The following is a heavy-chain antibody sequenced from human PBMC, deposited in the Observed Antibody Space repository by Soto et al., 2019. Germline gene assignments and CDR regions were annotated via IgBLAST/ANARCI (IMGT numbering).Heavy chain of an antibody. CDR3: ARGTSDYDFWSGNNWFDP. CDR1: GYTFTSYG. V-gene: IGHV1-18*04. CDR2: ISAYNGNT. D-gene: IGHD3-3*01. Sequence: ASVKVSCKASGYTFTSYGISWVRQAPGQGLEWMGWISAYNGNTNYAQKLQGRVTMTTDTSTSTAYMELRSLRSDDTAVYYCARGTSDYDFWSGNNWFDPWGQGTLVAVSS. J-gene: IGHJ5*02.